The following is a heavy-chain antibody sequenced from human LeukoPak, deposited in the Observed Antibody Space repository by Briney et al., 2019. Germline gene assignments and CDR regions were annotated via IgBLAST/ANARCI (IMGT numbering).Heavy chain of an antibody. J-gene: IGHJ6*02. CDR3: ARRSGSHCSSTSCYPLRTNYYYYYGMDV. CDR2: IYYSGST. D-gene: IGHD2-2*01. CDR1: GGSISSGGYY. V-gene: IGHV4-31*03. Sequence: PSQTLSLTCTVSGGSISSGGYYWSWIRQHPGKGLEWIGYIYYSGSTYYNPSLKSRVTISVDTSKNQFSLKLSSVTAADTAVYYCARRSGSHCSSTSCYPLRTNYYYYYGMDVWGQGTTVTVSS.